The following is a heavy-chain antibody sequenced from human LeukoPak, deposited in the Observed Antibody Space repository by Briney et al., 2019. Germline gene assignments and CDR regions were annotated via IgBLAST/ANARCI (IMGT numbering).Heavy chain of an antibody. J-gene: IGHJ3*02. Sequence: PGGSLRLSCAASGFTFSSYAMSWVRQAPGKGLEWVSAISGSGGSTYSADSVKGRFTISRDNSKNTLYLQMNSLRAEDTAVYYCATNSVLRYFDWLETHAFDIWGQGTMVTVSS. CDR3: ATNSVLRYFDWLETHAFDI. V-gene: IGHV3-23*01. CDR1: GFTFSSYA. CDR2: ISGSGGST. D-gene: IGHD3-9*01.